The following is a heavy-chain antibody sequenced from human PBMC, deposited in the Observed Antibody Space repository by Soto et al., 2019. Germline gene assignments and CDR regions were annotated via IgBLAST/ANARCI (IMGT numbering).Heavy chain of an antibody. V-gene: IGHV3-48*03. CDR2: ISGSGTST. D-gene: IGHD3-9*01. J-gene: IGHJ4*02. CDR1: GFSFSSCE. Sequence: DVQLVKSGGGLVQPGGSLRLSCAASGFSFSSCEMSWVRQAPGKGLEGVSYISGSGTSTQYSDSVKGRFTISRDNAKNSLHLQMNSLGAEDTAVYYCASKIVTPGYHYYDYWGQGTLVTVSS. CDR3: ASKIVTPGYHYYDY.